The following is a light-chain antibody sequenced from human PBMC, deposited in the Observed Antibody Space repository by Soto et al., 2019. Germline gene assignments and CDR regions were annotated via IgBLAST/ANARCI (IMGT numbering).Light chain of an antibody. V-gene: IGKV1-5*03. CDR3: QHYNSYSEA. CDR1: QTISSW. J-gene: IGKJ1*01. CDR2: KAS. Sequence: DIQMTQSPSSLSASAVDRVTITCRASQTISSWLARYQQKPGKAPKLLIYKASTLKSGVPSRFSGSGSGTEFTLTISSLQPDDFATYYCQHYNSYSEAFGQGTKVDI.